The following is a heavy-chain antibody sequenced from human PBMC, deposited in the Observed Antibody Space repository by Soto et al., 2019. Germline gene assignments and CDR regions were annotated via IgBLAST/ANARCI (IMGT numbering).Heavy chain of an antibody. J-gene: IGHJ4*02. CDR2: IYHSGST. Sequence: SETLSLTCAVSGGFISSGGYSWIWIRQPPGKGLEWIGYIYHSGSTYYNPSLKSRLTISVDRSKNQFSLQLSSVTAADTAVYYCATSYGNAWYTYWGQGTQVTVSP. CDR3: ATSYGNAWYTY. V-gene: IGHV4-30-2*02. D-gene: IGHD6-13*01. CDR1: GGFISSGGYS.